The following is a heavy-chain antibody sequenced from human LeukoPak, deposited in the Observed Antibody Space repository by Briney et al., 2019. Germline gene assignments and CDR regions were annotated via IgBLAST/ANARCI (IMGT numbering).Heavy chain of an antibody. CDR2: INPSGGSR. D-gene: IGHD1-26*01. CDR3: ARDAEWEPTDY. J-gene: IGHJ4*02. CDR1: GCPFTIYY. V-gene: IGHV1-46*01. Sequence: ASVQVSCNASGCPFTIYYMHWGRQAPGQGREGMGIINPSGGSRSYAQKFQGRVTMTRDTSTSTVYMELSSLRSEDTAVYYCARDAEWEPTDYWGQGTLVTVSS.